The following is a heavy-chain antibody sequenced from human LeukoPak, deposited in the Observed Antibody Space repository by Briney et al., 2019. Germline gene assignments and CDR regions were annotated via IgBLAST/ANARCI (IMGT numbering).Heavy chain of an antibody. CDR3: ATDLSGASDY. J-gene: IGHJ4*02. V-gene: IGHV3-48*03. CDR1: GFTFSTYD. CDR2: ISTTGTTV. Sequence: PGGSLRLSCAASGFTFSTYDMNWVRQAPGKGLEWVSHISTTGTTVYYADAVKGRFTISRDNAKNSLYLQMNSLRAEDTAVYYCATDLSGASDYWGQGTLVTVSS. D-gene: IGHD3-10*01.